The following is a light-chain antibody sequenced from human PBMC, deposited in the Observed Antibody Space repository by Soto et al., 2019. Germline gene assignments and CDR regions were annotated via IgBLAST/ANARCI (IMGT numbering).Light chain of an antibody. CDR2: WAS. CDR3: QQYSTNPHT. V-gene: IGKV4-1*01. J-gene: IGKJ2*01. CDR1: QSVLYYGNNKNY. Sequence: DIVLTQSPDSLAVSLGERATINCKSSQSVLYYGNNKNYFAWYQQKPGQSPKLLFYWASFRQSGVPDRFSGSGSGTDFTLTISSLQAEDVAVYYCQQYSTNPHTFGQGTKLEIK.